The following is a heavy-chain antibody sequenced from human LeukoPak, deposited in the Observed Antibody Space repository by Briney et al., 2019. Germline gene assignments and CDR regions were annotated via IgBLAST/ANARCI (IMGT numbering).Heavy chain of an antibody. Sequence: GGSLRPSCAASGFTFSSYAMHWVRQAPGKGLEWVAVISYDGSNKYYADSVKGRFTISRDNSKNTLYLQMNSLRAEDTAVYYCARSLNIVVVPAAMADYAFDIWGQGTMVTVSS. V-gene: IGHV3-30-3*01. D-gene: IGHD2-2*01. J-gene: IGHJ3*02. CDR2: ISYDGSNK. CDR1: GFTFSSYA. CDR3: ARSLNIVVVPAAMADYAFDI.